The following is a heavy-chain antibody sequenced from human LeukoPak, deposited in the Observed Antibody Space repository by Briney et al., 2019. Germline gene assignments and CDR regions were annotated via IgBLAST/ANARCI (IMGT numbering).Heavy chain of an antibody. CDR3: ARESPDYDYVWGSYYY. D-gene: IGHD3-16*01. CDR2: ISAYNGNT. Sequence: ASVKVSCKASGYTFTSYGISWVRQAPGQGLEWMGWISAYNGNTNYAQKLQGRVTMTTDTSTSTVYMELRSLRSDDTAVYYCARESPDYDYVWGSYYYWGQGTLVTVSS. J-gene: IGHJ4*02. V-gene: IGHV1-18*01. CDR1: GYTFTSYG.